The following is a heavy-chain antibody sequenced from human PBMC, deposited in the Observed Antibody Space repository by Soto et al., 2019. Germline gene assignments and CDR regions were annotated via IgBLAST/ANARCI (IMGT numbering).Heavy chain of an antibody. Sequence: QERVVESGGGEVQPGTSLRLSCVASDFSFRNYGMHWVRQAPGKGLEWVADISYDGRNKYYAESVKGRFTISRDNSKNTLYLQMNSLRTEDTAVYYCAKDWRWEQQIYGMNVWGQGTTVTVPS. CDR2: ISYDGRNK. D-gene: IGHD1-26*01. CDR1: DFSFRNYG. CDR3: AKDWRWEQQIYGMNV. V-gene: IGHV3-30*18. J-gene: IGHJ6*02.